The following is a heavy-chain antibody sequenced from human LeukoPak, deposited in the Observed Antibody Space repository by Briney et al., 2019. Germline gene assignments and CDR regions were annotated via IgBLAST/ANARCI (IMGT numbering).Heavy chain of an antibody. CDR2: ISYDGSNK. CDR1: GFTFSSYA. J-gene: IGHJ4*02. V-gene: IGHV3-30*04. CDR3: ARPRDGGSGWSFDY. D-gene: IGHD6-19*01. Sequence: GGSLRLSCAASGFTFSSYAMHWVRQAPGKGLEWVAVISYDGSNKYYADSVKGRFTISRDNSKNTLYLQMNSLRAEDTAVYYCARPRDGGSGWSFDYWGQGTLVTVSS.